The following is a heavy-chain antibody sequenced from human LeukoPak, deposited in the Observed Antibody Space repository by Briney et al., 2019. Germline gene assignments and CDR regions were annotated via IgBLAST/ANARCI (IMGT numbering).Heavy chain of an antibody. D-gene: IGHD3-10*01. CDR3: ARGYYYGSGSYYRPFDY. CDR1: GYTFTSYD. CDR2: MDPNSGNT. V-gene: IGHV1-8*01. Sequence: GASVKVSCKASGYTFTSYDINWVRQATGQGLEWMGWMDPNSGNTGYAQKFQGRVTMTRNTSISTAYMELSSLRSEDTAVYYCARGYYYGSGSYYRPFDYWGQGTLVTVSS. J-gene: IGHJ4*02.